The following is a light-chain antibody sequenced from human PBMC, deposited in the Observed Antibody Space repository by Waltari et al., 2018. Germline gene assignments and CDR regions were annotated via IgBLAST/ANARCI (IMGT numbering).Light chain of an antibody. J-gene: IGLJ2*01. V-gene: IGLV2-14*01. CDR3: SSQTTSSSVV. CDR1: ISRVVAYNY. CDR2: DVS. Sequence: YALTQPASVSGFPGKSITIYCTVTISRVVAYNYVSWYQQHPGKAPKPLIYDVSNRPSGVSNRFSGSKSGNTASLTISGLQAEDEADYYCSSQTTSSSVVFGGGTKLTVL.